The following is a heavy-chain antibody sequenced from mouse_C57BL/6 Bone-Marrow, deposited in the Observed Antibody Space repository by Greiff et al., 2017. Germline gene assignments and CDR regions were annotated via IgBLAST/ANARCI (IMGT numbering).Heavy chain of an antibody. V-gene: IGHV1-64*01. J-gene: IGHJ3*01. CDR3: ARGGQLRLPWFAY. Sequence: QVQLQQPGAELVKPGASVKLSCKASGYTFTSYWMHWVKQRPGQGLEWIGMIHPNSGSTNYNEKFKSKATLTVDKSSSTAYMPLSSLTSEDSAVYYFARGGQLRLPWFAYWGQGTLVTVSA. CDR1: GYTFTSYW. D-gene: IGHD3-2*02. CDR2: IHPNSGST.